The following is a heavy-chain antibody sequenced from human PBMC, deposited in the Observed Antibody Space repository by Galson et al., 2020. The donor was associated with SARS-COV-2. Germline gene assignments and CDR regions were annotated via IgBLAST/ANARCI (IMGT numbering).Heavy chain of an antibody. Sequence: GESLKISCAASGFTVSSSQMSWVRQAPGKGLEWISITYSGGSTNYADSVKGRFTISRDNSMNTLYLQMNTLRAEDTAVYYCARDYRHCSGGTCSGYWGQGTLVTVSS. CDR3: ARDYRHCSGGTCSGY. D-gene: IGHD2-15*01. V-gene: IGHV3-66*01. J-gene: IGHJ4*02. CDR2: TYSGGST. CDR1: GFTVSSSQ.